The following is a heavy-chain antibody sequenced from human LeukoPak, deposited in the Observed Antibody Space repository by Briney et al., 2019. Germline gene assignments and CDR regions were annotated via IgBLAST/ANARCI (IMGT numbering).Heavy chain of an antibody. CDR1: GFTFSWYS. V-gene: IGHV3-48*01. J-gene: IGHJ3*02. CDR2: ITRSSSTI. CDR3: ATADRGAFDI. Sequence: GGSLRLSCAVSGFTFSWYSMNWVRQAPGKGLEWLSYITRSSSTIYYADSGKGRFTISRDNAKNSLYLQMNSLRVDDTAVYYCATADRGAFDIWGQGTMVIVSS.